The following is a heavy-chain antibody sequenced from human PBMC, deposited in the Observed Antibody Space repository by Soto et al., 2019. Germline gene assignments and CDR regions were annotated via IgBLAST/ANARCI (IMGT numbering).Heavy chain of an antibody. CDR1: GFTFSTYA. CDR2: ITGNGGST. CDR3: AKNSAATIRVGYDY. J-gene: IGHJ4*02. V-gene: IGHV3-23*01. Sequence: EVQLLESGGDLVQPGGSLRLSCAASGFTFSTYALSWFRQAPGKGLEWVSAITGNGGSTYYADSVRGRFTISRDNSKNTLYLQMSSLRAEDTDVYYCAKNSAATIRVGYDYWGQGTLVTVSS. D-gene: IGHD5-12*01.